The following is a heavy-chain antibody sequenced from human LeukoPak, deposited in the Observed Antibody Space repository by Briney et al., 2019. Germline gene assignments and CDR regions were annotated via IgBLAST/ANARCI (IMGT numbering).Heavy chain of an antibody. Sequence: PGGSLRLSCAASGFTFSSYEMNWVRQAPGKGLEWVSYISSSGSTIYYADSVKGRFTISRDNAKNSLYLQMHSLRAEDTAVYYCASLYDRKSSWGQGTLVTVSS. CDR2: ISSSGSTI. V-gene: IGHV3-48*03. D-gene: IGHD3-22*01. CDR1: GFTFSSYE. J-gene: IGHJ5*02. CDR3: ASLYDRKSS.